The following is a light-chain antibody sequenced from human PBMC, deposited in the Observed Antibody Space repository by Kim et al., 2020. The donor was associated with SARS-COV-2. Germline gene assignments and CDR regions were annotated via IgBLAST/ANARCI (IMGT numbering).Light chain of an antibody. CDR2: EVS. J-gene: IGLJ2*01. CDR1: SSDVVGYNY. Sequence: QSALTQPPSASGSPGQSVTISCTGTSSDVVGYNYVSWYQQHPGKAPKLMIYEVSKRPSVVPDRFSGSKSGNTASLTVSGLQAEDEADYYSYSYAGSNKLVLSGGTQVTVL. V-gene: IGLV2-8*01. CDR3: YSYAGSNKLV.